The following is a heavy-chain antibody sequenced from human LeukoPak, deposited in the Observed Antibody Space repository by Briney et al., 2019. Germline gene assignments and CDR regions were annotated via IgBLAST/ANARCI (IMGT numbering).Heavy chain of an antibody. V-gene: IGHV3-21*01. CDR1: GGSISSSS. CDR2: ISSSSSYI. CDR3: ARARTYGYTNAFDI. J-gene: IGHJ3*02. Sequence: ETLSLTCTVSGGSISSSSYYWGWIRQPPGKGLEWVSSISSSSSYIYYADSVKGRFTISRDNAKNSLYLQMNSLRAEDTAVYYCARARTYGYTNAFDIWGQGTMVTVSS. D-gene: IGHD6-13*01.